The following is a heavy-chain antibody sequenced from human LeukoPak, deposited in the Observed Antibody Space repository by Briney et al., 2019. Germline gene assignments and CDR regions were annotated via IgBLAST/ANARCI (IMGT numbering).Heavy chain of an antibody. V-gene: IGHV3-23*01. CDR1: GFSFSSYA. J-gene: IGHJ5*02. CDR3: AKDRRWEPNWFDP. D-gene: IGHD1-26*01. Sequence: GGSLRLSCAASGFSFSSYAMSWDRQAPGRGLEWVSAISGSGGRTYYADSVKGRFTITRDNSKNTLYLQMNSLRAEDTAVYYCAKDRRWEPNWFDPWGQGTLVTVSS. CDR2: ISGSGGRT.